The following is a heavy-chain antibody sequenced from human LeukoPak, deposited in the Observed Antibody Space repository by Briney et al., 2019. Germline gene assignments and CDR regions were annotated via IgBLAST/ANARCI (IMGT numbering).Heavy chain of an antibody. V-gene: IGHV3-21*01. D-gene: IGHD2-21*01. J-gene: IGHJ4*02. CDR2: ISGSSSSI. CDR1: GFTFSNYD. CDR3: AKDGWWCKY. Sequence: PGGSLRLSCAASGFTFSNYDMNWVRQAPGKGLEWVSSISGSSSSIYYPDSVKGRFTISRDNAKNSLYLQMNSLRADDTAIYYCAKDGWWCKYWGQGTLVTVSS.